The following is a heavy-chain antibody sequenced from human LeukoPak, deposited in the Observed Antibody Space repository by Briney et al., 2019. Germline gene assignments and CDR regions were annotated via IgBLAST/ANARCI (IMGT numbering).Heavy chain of an antibody. D-gene: IGHD2-2*01. CDR3: ARSRYCSSTSCFYGMDV. J-gene: IGHJ6*02. CDR2: ISGSGGST. CDR1: GFTFSSYA. V-gene: IGHV3-23*01. Sequence: GGSLRLSCAASGFTFSSYAMSWVRQAPGKGLEWVSAISGSGGSTYYADSVKGRFTISRDNSKNTLYLQMNSLRAEDTAVYYCARSRYCSSTSCFYGMDVWSQGTTVTVSS.